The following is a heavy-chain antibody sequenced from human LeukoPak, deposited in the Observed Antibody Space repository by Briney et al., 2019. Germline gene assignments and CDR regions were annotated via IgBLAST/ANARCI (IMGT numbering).Heavy chain of an antibody. CDR1: GLIFSDYG. CDR3: ARDNAGLVKHLDAFDL. CDR2: IWNDGTNT. V-gene: IGHV3-33*01. J-gene: IGHJ3*01. Sequence: GGSLRLSWAASGLIFSDYGMDWVRQAPGKGLEGVAVIWNDGTNTYYGHSVKVLFTTSRDNSKTTVYLQMTSLRAEDTAVYYCARDNAGLVKHLDAFDLWGQGTMVTVAS. D-gene: IGHD1-26*01.